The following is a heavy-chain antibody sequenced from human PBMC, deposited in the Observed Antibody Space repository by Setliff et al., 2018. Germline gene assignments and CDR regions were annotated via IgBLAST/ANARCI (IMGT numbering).Heavy chain of an antibody. CDR3: ARDLVLTRFDL. V-gene: IGHV3-21*01. J-gene: IGHJ2*01. CDR2: ISSSSSYI. Sequence: PGGSLRLSCAASGFTFSSYWMNWVRQAPGKGLEWVSSISSSSSYIYYADSVKGRFTISRDNAKNSLYLQMNSLRAEDTAVYYCARDLVLTRFDLWGRGTLVTVSS. D-gene: IGHD2-8*02. CDR1: GFTFSSYW.